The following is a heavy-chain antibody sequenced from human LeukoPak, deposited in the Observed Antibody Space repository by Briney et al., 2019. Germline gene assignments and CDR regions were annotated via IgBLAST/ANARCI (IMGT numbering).Heavy chain of an antibody. V-gene: IGHV4-59*01. Sequence: RPSETLSLTCTVSGGSISSYYWSWIRQPPGKGLEWIGYIYYSGSTNYNPSLKSRVTISVDTSKNQFSLKLSSVTAADTAVYYCARALPLVAWFDPWGQGTLVTVSS. CDR1: GGSISSYY. CDR2: IYYSGST. CDR3: ARALPLVAWFDP. J-gene: IGHJ5*02.